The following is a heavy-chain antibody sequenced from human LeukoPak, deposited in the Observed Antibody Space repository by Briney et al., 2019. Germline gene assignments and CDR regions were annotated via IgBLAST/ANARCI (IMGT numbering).Heavy chain of an antibody. CDR3: ARDRSGSFRFDY. CDR1: GFTVSSNY. D-gene: IGHD1-26*01. Sequence: GGSLRLSCAASGFTVSSNYMRWVRQAPGEGLEWVSVIYSGGCTYYADSVKGRFTLSRDNSNKKLYLEMNSLRAEDTAVYYCARDRSGSFRFDYWGQGTLVTVSS. J-gene: IGHJ4*02. V-gene: IGHV3-66*02. CDR2: IYSGGCT.